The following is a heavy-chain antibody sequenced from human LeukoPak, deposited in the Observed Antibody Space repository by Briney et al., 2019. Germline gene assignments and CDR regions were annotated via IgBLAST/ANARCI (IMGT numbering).Heavy chain of an antibody. CDR1: GGTFSSYA. Sequence: SVKVSCKASGGTFSSYAISWVRQAPGQGLEWMGGIIPIFGTANYAQKFQGRVTITADKSTSTAYMELSSLRFEDTAVYYCARGRQYDYVWGSYRFDYWGQGTLVTVSS. V-gene: IGHV1-69*06. CDR3: ARGRQYDYVWGSYRFDY. CDR2: IIPIFGTA. J-gene: IGHJ4*02. D-gene: IGHD3-16*02.